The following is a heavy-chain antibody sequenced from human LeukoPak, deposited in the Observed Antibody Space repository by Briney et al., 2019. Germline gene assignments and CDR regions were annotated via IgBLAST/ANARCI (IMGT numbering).Heavy chain of an antibody. CDR1: GFTFDDYA. J-gene: IGHJ4*02. CDR2: ISWNSGSI. Sequence: GGSLRLSCAASGFTFDDYAMHWVRQAPGKGLEWVSGISWNSGSIGYADSVKGRFTISRDNAKNSLYLQMNGLRAEDMALYYCAKDRAYDSSASLDYWGQGTLVTVSS. CDR3: AKDRAYDSSASLDY. V-gene: IGHV3-9*03. D-gene: IGHD3-22*01.